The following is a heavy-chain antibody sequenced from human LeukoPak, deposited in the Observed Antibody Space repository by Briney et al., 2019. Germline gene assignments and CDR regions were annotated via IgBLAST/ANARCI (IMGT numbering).Heavy chain of an antibody. CDR2: IIPIFGAA. V-gene: IGHV1-69*05. D-gene: IGHD1-26*01. J-gene: IGHJ4*02. CDR1: GGTFSSYA. CDR3: ARGIVGANFDY. Sequence: SVKVSCKASGGTFSSYAISWVRQAPGQGLGWMGGIIPIFGAANYAQKFQGRVTITTDESTSTAYMELSSLRSEDTAVYYCARGIVGANFDYWGQGTLVTVSS.